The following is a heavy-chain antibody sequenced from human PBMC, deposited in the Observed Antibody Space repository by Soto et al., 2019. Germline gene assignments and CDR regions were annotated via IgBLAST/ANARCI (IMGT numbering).Heavy chain of an antibody. D-gene: IGHD3-3*01. V-gene: IGHV3-30-3*01. J-gene: IGHJ6*02. Sequence: QVQLVESGGGVVQPGRSLRLSCAASGFTFSSYAMHWVRQAPGKGLEWVAVISYDGSNKYYADYVKGRFTISRDNSKNTLYLQMNSLRAEDTAVYYCARGGNYDFWRGYGMDVWGQGTTVTVSS. CDR2: ISYDGSNK. CDR3: ARGGNYDFWRGYGMDV. CDR1: GFTFSSYA.